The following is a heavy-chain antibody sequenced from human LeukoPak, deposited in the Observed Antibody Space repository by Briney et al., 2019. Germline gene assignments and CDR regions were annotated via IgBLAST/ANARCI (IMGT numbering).Heavy chain of an antibody. CDR2: IYSGGST. D-gene: IGHD3-22*01. CDR1: GFTVSSNY. V-gene: IGHV3-53*01. J-gene: IGHJ3*02. Sequence: GGSLRLSCAASGFTVSSNYMSWVRQAPGKGLEWVSVIYSGGSTCYADSVKGRFTISRDNSKNTLYLQMNSLRAEDTAVYYCARDRFSSGQIYDAFDIWGQGTMVTVSS. CDR3: ARDRFSSGQIYDAFDI.